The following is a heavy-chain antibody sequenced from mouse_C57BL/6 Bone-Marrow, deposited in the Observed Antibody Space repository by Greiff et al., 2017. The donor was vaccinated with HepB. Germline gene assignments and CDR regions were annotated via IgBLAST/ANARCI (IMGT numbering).Heavy chain of an antibody. D-gene: IGHD3-2*02. V-gene: IGHV5-4*01. Sequence: LMESGGGLVKPGGSLKLSCAASGFTFSSYAMSWVRQTPEKRLEWVATISDGGSYTYYPDNVKGRFTISRDNAKNNLYLQMSHLKSEDTAMYYCARDWTAQASYYFDYWGQGTTLTVSS. J-gene: IGHJ2*01. CDR3: ARDWTAQASYYFDY. CDR2: ISDGGSYT. CDR1: GFTFSSYA.